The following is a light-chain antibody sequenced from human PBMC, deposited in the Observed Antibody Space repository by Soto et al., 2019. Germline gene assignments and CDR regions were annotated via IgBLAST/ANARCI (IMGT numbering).Light chain of an antibody. CDR3: ETWDSNTRV. CDR1: SGHSSYT. V-gene: IGLV4-60*03. Sequence: QLVLTQSSSASASLGSSVKLTCTLSSGHSSYTIAWHQQQPGKAPRYLMKLEYSGSYNKGSGVPDRFSGSSSGADRYLTISNLQSEDEADYYCETWDSNTRVFGGGTKLTVL. J-gene: IGLJ2*01. CDR2: LEYSGSY.